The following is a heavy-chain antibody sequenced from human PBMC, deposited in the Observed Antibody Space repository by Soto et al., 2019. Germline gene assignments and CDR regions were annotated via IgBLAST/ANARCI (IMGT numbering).Heavy chain of an antibody. J-gene: IGHJ4*02. V-gene: IGHV1-18*01. CDR3: ARGRYGDY. D-gene: IGHD1-1*01. CDR1: GYTFASYG. Sequence: QVHLVQSGAEVKKPGASVKVSCKCSGYTFASYGITWVRQAPGQGLEWMGWISAHNGNTDYAQKLQGRVTVTRDTSTSTAYMELRSLRSDDTAVYYCARGRYGDYWGQGALVTVSS. CDR2: ISAHNGNT.